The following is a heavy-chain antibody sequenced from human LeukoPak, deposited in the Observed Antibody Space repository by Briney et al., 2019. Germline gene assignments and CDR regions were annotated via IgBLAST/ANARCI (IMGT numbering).Heavy chain of an antibody. Sequence: SETLSLNCTVSGGSISSSSYYWGWIRQPPGKGLEWIGSIYYSGSTYYNPSLKSRVTISVDTSKNQFSLKLSSVTAADTAVYYCARHAYYDSSGYFDYWGQGTLVTVSS. CDR2: IYYSGST. D-gene: IGHD3-22*01. V-gene: IGHV4-39*01. CDR1: GGSISSSSYY. J-gene: IGHJ4*02. CDR3: ARHAYYDSSGYFDY.